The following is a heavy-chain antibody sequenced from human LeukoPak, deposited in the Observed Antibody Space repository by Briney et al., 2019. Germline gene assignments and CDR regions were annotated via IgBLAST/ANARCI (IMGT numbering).Heavy chain of an antibody. CDR3: ANTDSSGPPRRAFDI. CDR2: ISGSGGST. Sequence: GGSLRLSCVASGFTFSSYAMSWVRQAPGKGLEWVSAISGSGGSTYYADSVKGRFTISRDNSKNTLYLQMNSLRAEDTAVYYCANTDSSGPPRRAFDIWGQGTMVTVSS. J-gene: IGHJ3*02. V-gene: IGHV3-23*01. D-gene: IGHD3-22*01. CDR1: GFTFSSYA.